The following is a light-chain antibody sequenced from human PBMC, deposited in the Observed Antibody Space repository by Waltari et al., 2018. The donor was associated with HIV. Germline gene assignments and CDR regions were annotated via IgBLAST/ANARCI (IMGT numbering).Light chain of an antibody. CDR1: SSDVGGYNY. CDR2: DVS. CDR3: CSYAGSYTYV. Sequence: QSALTQPRSVSGSPGQSVTISCTGNSSDVGGYNYGSWYQQHPGKAPKLMIYDVSKRPSGVPDRFSGSKSGNTASLTISGLQAEDEADYYCCSYAGSYTYVFGTGTKVTVL. J-gene: IGLJ1*01. V-gene: IGLV2-11*01.